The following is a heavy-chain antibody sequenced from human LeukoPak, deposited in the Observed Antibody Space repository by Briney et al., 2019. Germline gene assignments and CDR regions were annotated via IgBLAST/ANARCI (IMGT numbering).Heavy chain of an antibody. Sequence: SETLSLTCTVSGGSIISYYWSWIRQPPGKELEWIGYIYYSGSTNYNPSLKSRVTISVDTSKNQFSLKLSSVTAADTAVYYCARLGGGAFDYWGQGTLVAVSS. J-gene: IGHJ4*02. CDR2: IYYSGST. D-gene: IGHD3-10*01. CDR3: ARLGGGAFDY. CDR1: GGSIISYY. V-gene: IGHV4-59*08.